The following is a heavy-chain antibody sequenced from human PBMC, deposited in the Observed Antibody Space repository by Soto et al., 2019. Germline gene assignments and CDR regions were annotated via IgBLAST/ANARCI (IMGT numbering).Heavy chain of an antibody. CDR3: ARGRHYGSGSYYNPLPLSRYYYYGMDV. D-gene: IGHD3-10*01. V-gene: IGHV4-34*01. J-gene: IGHJ6*02. CDR1: GGSFSGYY. CDR2: INHSGST. Sequence: QVQLQQWGAGLLKPSETLSLTCAVYGGSFSGYYWSWIRQPPGKGLEWIGEINHSGSTNYNPSLKSPVTIPVDTSKYQFSLKLSSVTAADNAVYYCARGRHYGSGSYYNPLPLSRYYYYGMDVWGQGTTVTVSS.